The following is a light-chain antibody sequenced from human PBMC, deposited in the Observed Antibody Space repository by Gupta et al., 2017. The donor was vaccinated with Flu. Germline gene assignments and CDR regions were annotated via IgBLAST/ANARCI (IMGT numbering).Light chain of an antibody. CDR3: NSRDSTDNHQAV. V-gene: IGLV3-19*01. CDR1: RLRYSY. J-gene: IGLJ2*01. CDR2: AKN. Sequence: QTVRITCQVYRLRYSYASWYQQKPGQASLLVIYAKNIRPSGIPDRFSGSSSGNTASLTITGAQAEDEADYYCNSRDSTDNHQAVFGGGTKLTVL.